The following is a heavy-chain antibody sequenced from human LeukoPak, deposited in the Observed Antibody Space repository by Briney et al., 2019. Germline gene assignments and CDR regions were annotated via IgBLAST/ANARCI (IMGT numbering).Heavy chain of an antibody. D-gene: IGHD1-1*01. CDR3: ARVSYWIRKLFDY. J-gene: IGHJ4*02. CDR2: IYYSGST. V-gene: IGHV4-59*01. Sequence: SETLSLTCTVSGGSISSYYWSWIRQPPGKGLEWIGYIYYSGSTNYNPSLKSRVTISVDTSKNQFSLKLSSVTAADTAMYYCARVSYWIRKLFDYWGQGTLVTVSS. CDR1: GGSISSYY.